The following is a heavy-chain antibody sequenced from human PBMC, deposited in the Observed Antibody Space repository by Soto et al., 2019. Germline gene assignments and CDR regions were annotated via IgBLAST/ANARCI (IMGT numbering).Heavy chain of an antibody. D-gene: IGHD6-13*01. J-gene: IGHJ5*02. V-gene: IGHV4-30-2*01. CDR2: TYHSGST. CDR1: GGSISSGGYS. CDR3: ARESSSSWENWFDP. Sequence: TSETLSLTCAVSGGSISSGGYSWSWIRQPPGKGLEWIGYTYHSGSTYYNPSLKSRVTISVDRSKNQFSLKLSSVTAADTAVYYCARESSSSWENWFDPWGQGTLVTVSS.